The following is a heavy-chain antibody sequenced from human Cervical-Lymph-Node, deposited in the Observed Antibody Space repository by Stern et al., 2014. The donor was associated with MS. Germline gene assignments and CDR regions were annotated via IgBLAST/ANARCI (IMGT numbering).Heavy chain of an antibody. Sequence: QVQLQESGPGLVRPSGTLSLTCAVSGASISDSTYYWGWIRQPPGKGPEWIGSVYYSGNTYYNPSLQSRVTISVDTSNKPFSLRLTSVTAADTAVYYCARQYGLNDYGGNFDYWGQGALVTVSS. D-gene: IGHD4-23*01. J-gene: IGHJ4*02. CDR2: VYYSGNT. V-gene: IGHV4-39*01. CDR3: ARQYGLNDYGGNFDY. CDR1: GASISDSTYY.